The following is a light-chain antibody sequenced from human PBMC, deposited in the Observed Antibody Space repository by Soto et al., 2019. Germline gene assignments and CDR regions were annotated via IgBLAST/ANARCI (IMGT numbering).Light chain of an antibody. CDR3: QQLNTLPFT. CDR2: AAS. V-gene: IGKV1-9*01. CDR1: QGISSY. J-gene: IGKJ5*01. Sequence: IQLTQSPSSLSASVGYRVTITCRASQGISSYLAWYQQKPGKAPKLLIYAASTLYGGVPSRFSGSGSGTEFTLTISGLLPEDFATYHCQQLNTLPFTFGQGTRLEIK.